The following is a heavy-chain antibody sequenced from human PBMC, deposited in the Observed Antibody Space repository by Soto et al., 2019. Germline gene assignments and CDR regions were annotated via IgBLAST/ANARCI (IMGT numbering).Heavy chain of an antibody. CDR3: AARDTAMVTQYHSKGMDV. CDR1: GGSISSGGYY. J-gene: IGHJ6*02. V-gene: IGHV4-31*03. CDR2: IYYSGST. Sequence: SETLSLTCTVSGGSISSGGYYWSWIRQHPGKGLEWIGYIYYSGSTYYNPSLKSRVPISVDTSKNQFSLKLSSVTAADTAVYNCAARDTAMVTQYHSKGMDVWGQGSTVTLSS. D-gene: IGHD5-18*01.